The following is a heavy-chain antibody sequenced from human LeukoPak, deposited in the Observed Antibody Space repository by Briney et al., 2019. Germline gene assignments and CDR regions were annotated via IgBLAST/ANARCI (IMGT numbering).Heavy chain of an antibody. D-gene: IGHD3-22*01. CDR2: ISGSGGLT. J-gene: IGHJ4*02. CDR3: AKDRGYYDSSGYYLTFDF. Sequence: GGSLRLSCAASGLTFNNYAMTWVRQAPGKGLEWVSSISGSGGLTYYADSVRGRFTFSRDNSKNTLYLQMNILRAEDTAVYYCAKDRGYYDSSGYYLTFDFWGQGTLVTVSS. V-gene: IGHV3-23*01. CDR1: GLTFNNYA.